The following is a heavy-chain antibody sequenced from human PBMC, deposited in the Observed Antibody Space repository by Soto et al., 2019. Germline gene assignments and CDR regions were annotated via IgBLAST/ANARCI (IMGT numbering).Heavy chain of an antibody. CDR1: GGSISSYY. CDR2: IYYSGST. J-gene: IGHJ4*02. D-gene: IGHD4-17*01. Sequence: SETLSLTCTVSGGSISSYYWSWIRQPPGKGLDWFGYIYYSGSTNYNPSLKSRVTISVDTSKNQFSLKLSFVTAADTAVYYCARVYGDYLDYWGQGTLVTVSS. CDR3: ARVYGDYLDY. V-gene: IGHV4-59*01.